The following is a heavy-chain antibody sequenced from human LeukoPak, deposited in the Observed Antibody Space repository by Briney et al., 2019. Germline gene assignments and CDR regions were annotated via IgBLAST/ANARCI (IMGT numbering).Heavy chain of an antibody. J-gene: IGHJ4*02. D-gene: IGHD3-22*01. CDR2: INHSGST. V-gene: IGHV4-34*01. Sequence: SETLSLTCAVYGGSFSGYYWSWTRQPPGKGLEWIGEINHSGSTNYNPSLKSRVTISVDTSKNQFSLKLSSVTAADTAVYYCARAYYDSSGYPETFDYWGQGTLVTVSS. CDR3: ARAYYDSSGYPETFDY. CDR1: GGSFSGYY.